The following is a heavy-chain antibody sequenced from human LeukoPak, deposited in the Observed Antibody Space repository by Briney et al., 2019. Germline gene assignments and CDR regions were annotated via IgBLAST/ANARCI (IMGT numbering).Heavy chain of an antibody. V-gene: IGHV4-59*01. CDR2: IYYSGTA. J-gene: IGHJ4*02. CDR3: ARGGASSRYFDY. Sequence: SETLSLTCTVSGGSISGDYWSWIRQPPGKGLEWIAFIYYSGTANYNPSLKSRVTISVDTSKNQFSLKLSSVTAADTPLYYCARGGASSRYFDYWGQGTLVTVSS. D-gene: IGHD6-6*01. CDR1: GGSISGDY.